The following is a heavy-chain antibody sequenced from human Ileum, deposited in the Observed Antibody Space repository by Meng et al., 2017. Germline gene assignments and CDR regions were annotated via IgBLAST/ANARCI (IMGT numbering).Heavy chain of an antibody. D-gene: IGHD1-26*01. Sequence: QVQLPGSGPGLVRPSETLSLICTVSGGSVSRAGYQWGWIRQPPGKGLEWIGYVSTNYNPSLKSRVTISLDTSRNQFSLSLSSVTAADTAVYYCARDHMGSLDYWGQGSLVTVSS. J-gene: IGHJ4*02. CDR3: ARDHMGSLDY. V-gene: IGHV4-61*08. CDR1: GGSVSRAGYQ. CDR2: VST.